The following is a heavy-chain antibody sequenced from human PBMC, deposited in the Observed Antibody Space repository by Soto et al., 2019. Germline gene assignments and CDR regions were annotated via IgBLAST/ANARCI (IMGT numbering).Heavy chain of an antibody. V-gene: IGHV3-30*18. J-gene: IGHJ4*02. D-gene: IGHD6-13*01. CDR1: GFTFSSYG. CDR2: ISYDGSNK. Sequence: QVQLVESGGGVVQPGRSLRLSCAASGFTFSSYGMHWVRQAPGKGLEWVAVISYDGSNKYYADSVKGRFTISRDNSKNTLYLQMNSLRAEDTAVYYFAKGDGGSSSWYDYWGQGTLVTVSS. CDR3: AKGDGGSSSWYDY.